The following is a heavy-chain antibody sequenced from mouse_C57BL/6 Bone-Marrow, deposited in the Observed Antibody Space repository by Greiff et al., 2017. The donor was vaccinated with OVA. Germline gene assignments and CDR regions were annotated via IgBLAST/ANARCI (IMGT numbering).Heavy chain of an antibody. D-gene: IGHD2-4*01. CDR1: GFTFSSYG. V-gene: IGHV5-6*01. CDR2: ISSGGSYT. Sequence: EVKLMESGGDLVKPGGSLKLSCAASGFTFSSYGMSWVRQTPDKRLEWVATISSGGSYTYYPDSVKGRFTISRDNAKNTLYLQMSSLKSEDTAMYYCASLYDYDPYYFDYWGQGTTLTVSS. CDR3: ASLYDYDPYYFDY. J-gene: IGHJ2*01.